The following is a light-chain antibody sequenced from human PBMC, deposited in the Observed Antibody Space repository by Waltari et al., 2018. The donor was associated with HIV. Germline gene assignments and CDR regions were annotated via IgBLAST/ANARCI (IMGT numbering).Light chain of an antibody. Sequence: QSVLTQPPSVSGAPGQRVIISCTGSSPNLGADYDVHWYQHLPGTAPKLLIYANTHRPSGVPDRFSGSKSGTSASLAITGLQAEDEAEYYCQSYDSSLSGYVVFGGGTKLTVL. J-gene: IGLJ2*01. CDR1: SPNLGADYD. CDR2: ANT. V-gene: IGLV1-40*01. CDR3: QSYDSSLSGYVV.